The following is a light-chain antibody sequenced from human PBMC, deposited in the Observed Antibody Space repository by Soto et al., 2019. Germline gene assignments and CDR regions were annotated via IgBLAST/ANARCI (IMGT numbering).Light chain of an antibody. CDR2: GSS. J-gene: IGKJ2*02. V-gene: IGKV3-15*01. CDR3: QQYSDWPCT. CDR1: ENVFSN. Sequence: TLSCRASENVFSNLAWYQQKPGQAPRLLISGSSTRATGTPARFSGSGSGTDFTLTIDSLQSEDFAVYYCQQYSDWPCTFGQGTKVDIK.